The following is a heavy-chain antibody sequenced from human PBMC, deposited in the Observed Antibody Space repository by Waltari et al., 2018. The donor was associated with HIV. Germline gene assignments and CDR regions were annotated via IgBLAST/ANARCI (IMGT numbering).Heavy chain of an antibody. D-gene: IGHD2-21*02. Sequence: QVQMVESGGGVVQPGRSLRLSCAASGFIFEKYGINWVRQAPGKGLQGVTVISFDGGNKKYAESVKGRFTISRDNSNNTVYLQMNSLRIDDSGVYYCARGPPVTLDVWGRGTTVTVS. V-gene: IGHV3-30*03. CDR2: ISFDGGNK. CDR1: GFIFEKYG. J-gene: IGHJ6*02. CDR3: ARGPPVTLDV.